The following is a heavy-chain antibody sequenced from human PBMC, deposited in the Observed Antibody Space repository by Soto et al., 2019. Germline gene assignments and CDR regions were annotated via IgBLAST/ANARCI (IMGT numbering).Heavy chain of an antibody. V-gene: IGHV4-59*01. CDR3: ARGKIIGP. J-gene: IGHJ5*02. Sequence: PETLYLTCTVSGGSISTYYWSWIRQPPGKGLEWIGYIHYSGSTNYKPSLKSRVTISVDTSKNQFSLKLSSVTAADTAMYYCARGKIIGPWGQGTLV. D-gene: IGHD3-3*01. CDR1: GGSISTYY. CDR2: IHYSGST.